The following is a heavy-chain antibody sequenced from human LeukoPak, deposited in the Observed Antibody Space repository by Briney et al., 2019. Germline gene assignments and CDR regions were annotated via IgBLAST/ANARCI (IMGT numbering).Heavy chain of an antibody. V-gene: IGHV1-2*02. D-gene: IGHD6-13*01. J-gene: IGHJ4*02. CDR2: INPDSGGT. CDR1: GYTFTGYY. Sequence: ASVTVSFKASGYTFTGYYMHWVRQAPGQGLAWMGWINPDSGGTNYAQRFHGRVTMTRDTSISTAYMELSRLRSDDTAVYYCARVRAAAGTYYFDYWGQGTLVTVSS. CDR3: ARVRAAAGTYYFDY.